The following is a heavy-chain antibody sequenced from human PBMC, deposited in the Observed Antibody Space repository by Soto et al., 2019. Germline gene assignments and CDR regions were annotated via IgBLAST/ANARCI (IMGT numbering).Heavy chain of an antibody. V-gene: IGHV1-69*06. CDR3: ARGGPVIIPAATNWFDP. CDR2: IIPIFGTP. J-gene: IGHJ5*02. Sequence: QVQLVQSGAEVKKPGSSVKVSCKSSGGGFNSYSISWVRQAPGQGLEWMGVIIPIFGTPTYAQKFQGRVTITADKSTSTAYMEVSRLTSEDTAVYYCARGGPVIIPAATNWFDPWGQGTLVTFSS. CDR1: GGGFNSYS. D-gene: IGHD6-25*01.